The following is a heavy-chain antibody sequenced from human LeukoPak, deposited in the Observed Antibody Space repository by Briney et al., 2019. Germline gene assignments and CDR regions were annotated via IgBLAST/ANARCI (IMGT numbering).Heavy chain of an antibody. V-gene: IGHV3-21*01. D-gene: IGHD3-10*01. Sequence: GGSLRLSCAASGFAFSTYAMNWVRQAPGKGLEWVSSISRGTGHIYYADSVKGRFTISRDNAKNSLYLQMNSLRAEDTAVYYCAADSEFDITASFDFWGQGTLVTVSS. J-gene: IGHJ4*02. CDR2: ISRGTGHI. CDR1: GFAFSTYA. CDR3: AADSEFDITASFDF.